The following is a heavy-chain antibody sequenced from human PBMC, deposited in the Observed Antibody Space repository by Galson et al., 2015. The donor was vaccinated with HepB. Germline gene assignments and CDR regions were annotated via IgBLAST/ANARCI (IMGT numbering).Heavy chain of an antibody. CDR2: IDLSGGST. CDR1: GFTFSSYA. D-gene: IGHD2-15*01. CDR3: AKTRGYCSGGSCYEDY. Sequence: SLRLSCAAPGFTFSSYAMSWVRQAPGKGLEWVSTIDLSGGSTYYADSVKGRFTISRDNSKNTLYLQMSSLRAEDTAVYYCAKTRGYCSGGSCYEDYWGQGTLLTVSS. V-gene: IGHV3-23*01. J-gene: IGHJ4*02.